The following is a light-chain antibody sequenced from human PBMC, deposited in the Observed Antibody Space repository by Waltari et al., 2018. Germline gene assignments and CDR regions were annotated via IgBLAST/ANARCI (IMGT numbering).Light chain of an antibody. CDR3: AAWDDSLNGRV. V-gene: IGLV1-44*01. J-gene: IGLJ2*01. CDR1: SPTIGSHT. CDR2: SNN. Sequence: QSVLTQPPSASGTPGQRVTISCSGSSPTIGSHTVNWYQQLPGTAPKLLIYSNNQRPSGVPDRFSGSKSGTSASLAISGLQSEDEADYYCAAWDDSLNGRVFGGGTKLTVL.